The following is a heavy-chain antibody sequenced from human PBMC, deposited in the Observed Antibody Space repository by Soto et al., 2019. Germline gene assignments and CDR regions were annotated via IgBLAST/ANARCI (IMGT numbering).Heavy chain of an antibody. V-gene: IGHV4-59*01. D-gene: IGHD3-22*01. CDR3: AIDHSSGYYLNWFDP. CDR2: IYYSGST. CDR1: GGPITGYY. J-gene: IGHJ5*02. Sequence: SETLSLTCAVYGGPITGYYWSWIRQPPGEGLEWIGYIYYSGSTTYNPSLKSRVTMSVDTSKNQFSLKLRSVTAADTAVYYCAIDHSSGYYLNWFDPWGQGILVTVSS.